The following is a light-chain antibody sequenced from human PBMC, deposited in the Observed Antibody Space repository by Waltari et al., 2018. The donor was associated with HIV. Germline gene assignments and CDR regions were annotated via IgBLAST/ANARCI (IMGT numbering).Light chain of an antibody. J-gene: IGLJ3*02. Sequence: QSALTQPASVSGSPGQSITISCTGTSSDVGGYNYVSWYQQHPGKAPKLMIYEVSNRPSGVSNRFSGXXSGNTASLTISGLQAEDEADYYCSSYTSSSTRVFGGGTNLTVL. CDR2: EVS. CDR1: SSDVGGYNY. CDR3: SSYTSSSTRV. V-gene: IGLV2-14*01.